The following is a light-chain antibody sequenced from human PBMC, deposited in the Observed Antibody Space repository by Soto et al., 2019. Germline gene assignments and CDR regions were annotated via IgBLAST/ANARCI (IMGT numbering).Light chain of an antibody. J-gene: IGKJ1*01. CDR3: QQYKSWPPWT. CDR1: QSISSK. Sequence: EIVMTQSPATLSVSPGEGATLSCRASQSISSKLAWYQQKRGQSPRLLVYGASTRATGIPARFSGSGSGTEFTLTISSLQSEDFAVYYCQQYKSWPPWTFGQGTKVEVK. V-gene: IGKV3-15*01. CDR2: GAS.